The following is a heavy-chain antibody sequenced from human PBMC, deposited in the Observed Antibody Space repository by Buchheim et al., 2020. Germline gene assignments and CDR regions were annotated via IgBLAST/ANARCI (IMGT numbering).Heavy chain of an antibody. V-gene: IGHV4-61*02. CDR2: IYTSGST. CDR1: GGSISSGSYY. CDR3: ARDFHYYDSSAIGAW. Sequence: QVQLQESGPGLVKPSQTLSLTCTVSGGSISSGSYYWSWIRQPAGKGLEWIGRIYTSGSTNYNPSLKSRVTISVDTSKNQFSLKLSSVTAADTAVYYCARDFHYYDSSAIGAWWGQGTL. J-gene: IGHJ4*02. D-gene: IGHD3-22*01.